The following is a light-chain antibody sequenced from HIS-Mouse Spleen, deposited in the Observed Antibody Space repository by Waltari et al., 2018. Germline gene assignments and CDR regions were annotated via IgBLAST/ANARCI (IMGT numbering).Light chain of an antibody. Sequence: QSALTQPRSVSGSPGQQVTISCTGTSRDVGGYHYVSWYQQHPGKAPKLMIYDVSKRPSGVPDRFSGSKSGNTASLTISGLQAEDEADYYCCSYAGSYPVVFGGGTKLTVL. CDR1: SRDVGGYHY. J-gene: IGLJ2*01. CDR3: CSYAGSYPVV. CDR2: DVS. V-gene: IGLV2-11*01.